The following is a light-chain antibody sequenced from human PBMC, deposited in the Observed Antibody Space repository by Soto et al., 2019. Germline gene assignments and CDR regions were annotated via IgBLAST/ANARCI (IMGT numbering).Light chain of an antibody. CDR1: PVIRNF. CDR2: ATS. CDR3: PRYKSAPDA. V-gene: IGKV1-27*01. J-gene: IGKJ3*01. Sequence: DIQMTQSPSSLSASVGDRVTITCRASPVIRNFLAWHQQKPGQAPKVLIYATSTLNSGVPSPFPGSRSGTDLTLTLRSLQPEEVATDCCPRYKSAPDAFGPGTKVDVE.